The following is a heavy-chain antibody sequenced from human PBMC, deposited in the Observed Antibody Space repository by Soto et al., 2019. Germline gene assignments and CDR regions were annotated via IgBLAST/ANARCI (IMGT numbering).Heavy chain of an antibody. CDR2: ISSSSNTI. CDR3: ARAVVRGVTGGMDV. Sequence: EVQLVESGGGLVQRGGSLRLSCAASGFTFSTYNMNWVRQAPGKGLEWLSYISSSSNTIYYADSVKGRFTISRANGKDSLYLQMNSLRDEDTAVYYCARAVVRGVTGGMDVWGKGTTVTVSS. D-gene: IGHD3-10*01. CDR1: GFTFSTYN. V-gene: IGHV3-48*02. J-gene: IGHJ6*04.